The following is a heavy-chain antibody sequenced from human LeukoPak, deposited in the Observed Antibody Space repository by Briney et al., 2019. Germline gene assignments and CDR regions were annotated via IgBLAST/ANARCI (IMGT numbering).Heavy chain of an antibody. D-gene: IGHD3-9*01. V-gene: IGHV4-59*12. CDR3: ASSYYDILTGYYTYYFDY. J-gene: IGHJ4*02. CDR2: IYHSGTT. CDR1: GGSISSYY. Sequence: PSETLSLTCSVSGGSISSYYWSWIRQPPGKGLEWIGYIYHSGTTNSNPSLKSRVTISVDTSKNQFSLKLSSVTAADTAVYYCASSYYDILTGYYTYYFDYWGQGTLVTVSS.